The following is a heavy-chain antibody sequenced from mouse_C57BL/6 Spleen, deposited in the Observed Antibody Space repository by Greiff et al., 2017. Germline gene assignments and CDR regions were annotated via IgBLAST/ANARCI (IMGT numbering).Heavy chain of an antibody. CDR3: ARSLNYYGSSYGYFDV. CDR2: IDPSDSYT. J-gene: IGHJ1*03. Sequence: QVQLQQPGAELVKPGASVKLSCKASGYTFTSYWMQWVKQRPGQGLEWIGEIDPSDSYTNYNQKFKGKATLTVDTSSSTAYMQLSSLTSEDSAVYYCARSLNYYGSSYGYFDVWGTGTTVTVSS. V-gene: IGHV1-50*01. D-gene: IGHD1-1*01. CDR1: GYTFTSYW.